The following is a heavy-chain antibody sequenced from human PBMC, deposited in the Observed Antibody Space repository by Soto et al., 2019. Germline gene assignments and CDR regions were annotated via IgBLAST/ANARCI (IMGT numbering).Heavy chain of an antibody. CDR1: GFTFSSYA. Sequence: QVQLVESGGGVVQPGRSPRLSCAASGFTFSSYAMHWVRQAPGKGLEWVAVISYDGSNKYYADSVKGRFTISRDNSKNTLYLQMNSLRAEDTAVYYCARDMNDMYAFDIWGQGTMVTVSS. CDR2: ISYDGSNK. V-gene: IGHV3-30-3*01. CDR3: ARDMNDMYAFDI. J-gene: IGHJ3*02.